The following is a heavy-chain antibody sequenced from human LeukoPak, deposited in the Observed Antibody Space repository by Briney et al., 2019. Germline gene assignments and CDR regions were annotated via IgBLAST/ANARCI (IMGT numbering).Heavy chain of an antibody. CDR2: ISYDGSNK. CDR3: ARDANYYDSSGYYVGAFDI. D-gene: IGHD3-22*01. J-gene: IGHJ3*02. Sequence: PGGSLRLSCAASGFTFSSYAMHWVRQAPGKGLEWVAVISYDGSNKYYADSVKGRFTISRDNSKNTLYLRMNSLRAEDTAVYYCARDANYYDSSGYYVGAFDIWGQGTMVTVSS. CDR1: GFTFSSYA. V-gene: IGHV3-30-3*01.